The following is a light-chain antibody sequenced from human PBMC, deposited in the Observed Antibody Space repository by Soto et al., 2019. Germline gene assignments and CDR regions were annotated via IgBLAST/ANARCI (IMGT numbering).Light chain of an antibody. CDR2: GTS. CDR3: QHYDASPPIT. Sequence: EVVLTQSPGTLSLSPGERATLSCRASHSVSSSYLAWYQQKPGRAPRLLIYGTSTRATGIPDRFSGSGSGTDFTLTISRLEPEDFAVYYCQHYDASPPITFCQGTRLEIK. CDR1: HSVSSSY. J-gene: IGKJ5*01. V-gene: IGKV3-20*01.